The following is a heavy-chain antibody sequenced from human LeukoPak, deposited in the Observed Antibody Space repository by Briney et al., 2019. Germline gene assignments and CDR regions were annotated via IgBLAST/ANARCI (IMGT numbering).Heavy chain of an antibody. V-gene: IGHV6-1*01. CDR2: TYYRSKWYN. D-gene: IGHD3-16*01. Sequence: SQTLSLTCAMSGDSVSSNSAAWNWIRHSPSRGLEWLGRTYYRSKWYNDYAVSVKSRITINPDTSKNQFSLQLNSVTPEDTAVYFCARAQSVWAFDIWSQGRMVTVSA. CDR3: ARAQSVWAFDI. CDR1: GDSVSSNSAA. J-gene: IGHJ3*02.